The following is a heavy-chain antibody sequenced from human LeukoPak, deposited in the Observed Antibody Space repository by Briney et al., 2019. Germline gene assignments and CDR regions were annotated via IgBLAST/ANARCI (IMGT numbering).Heavy chain of an antibody. V-gene: IGHV3-23*01. J-gene: IGHJ4*02. Sequence: PGGSLRLSCAASGFTFSSYAMHWVRQAPGKGLEWVSGISPGGGPTYYADSVKGRFTISRDDPKNTLYLQMENLRAEDTAVYYCAKDGAWLRFDDWGQGILVTVSS. CDR3: AKDGAWLRFDD. CDR2: ISPGGGPT. D-gene: IGHD3-22*01. CDR1: GFTFSSYA.